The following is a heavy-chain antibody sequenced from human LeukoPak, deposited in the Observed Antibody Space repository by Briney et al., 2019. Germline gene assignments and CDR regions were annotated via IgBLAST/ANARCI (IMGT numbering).Heavy chain of an antibody. Sequence: PGESLRLSCAASGFTFDDYAMHWVRQAPGKGLEWVSGMSWNSGRIGYADSVKGRFTISRDNAKNSLYLQMHSLRAEDTAFYYCAKSEGSGYYYFMDVWGKGTTVTVSS. D-gene: IGHD6-19*01. CDR3: AKSEGSGYYYFMDV. J-gene: IGHJ6*03. V-gene: IGHV3-9*01. CDR2: MSWNSGRI. CDR1: GFTFDDYA.